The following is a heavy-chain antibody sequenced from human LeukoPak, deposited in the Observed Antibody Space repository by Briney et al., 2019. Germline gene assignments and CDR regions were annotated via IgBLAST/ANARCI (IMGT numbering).Heavy chain of an antibody. Sequence: GGSLRLSCAASGFTFSSYWKSWVSQAPGKGLEWVANIKQDGSEKYYVDSVKGRFTISRDNAKNSLYLQMNSLRAEDTAVYYCSYSGIAAADYFDYWGQGTLVTVSS. J-gene: IGHJ4*02. CDR1: GFTFSSYW. V-gene: IGHV3-7*03. D-gene: IGHD6-13*01. CDR3: SYSGIAAADYFDY. CDR2: IKQDGSEK.